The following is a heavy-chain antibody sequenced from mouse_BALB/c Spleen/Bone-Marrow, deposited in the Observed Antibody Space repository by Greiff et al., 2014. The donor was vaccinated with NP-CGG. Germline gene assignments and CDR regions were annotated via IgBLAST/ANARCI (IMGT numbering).Heavy chain of an antibody. CDR3: ARNYGYGKSFAY. CDR1: GFNIKDTY. D-gene: IGHD2-2*01. Sequence: EVQRVESGAELVKPGASVKLSCTASGFNIKDTYMHWVKQRPEQGLEWIGRIDPANGNTKYDPKFQGKATITADTSSNTVYLQLSSLTSEDTAVYYCARNYGYGKSFAYWGQGTLVTVSA. V-gene: IGHV14-3*02. CDR2: IDPANGNT. J-gene: IGHJ3*01.